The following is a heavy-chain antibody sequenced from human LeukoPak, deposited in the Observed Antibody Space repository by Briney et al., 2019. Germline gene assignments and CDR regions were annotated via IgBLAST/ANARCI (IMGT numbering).Heavy chain of an antibody. CDR2: INPSGGST. CDR3: ARDWDSYSSGWYGVDY. V-gene: IGHV1-46*01. J-gene: IGHJ4*02. Sequence: GSSVKVSCKASGGTFSSYAISWVRQAPGQGLEWMGRINPSGGSTSYAQKFQGRVTMTRDTSTSTVFMELSSLTSDDTAVYYCARDWDSYSSGWYGVDYWGQGTLVTVSS. CDR1: GGTFSSYA. D-gene: IGHD6-19*01.